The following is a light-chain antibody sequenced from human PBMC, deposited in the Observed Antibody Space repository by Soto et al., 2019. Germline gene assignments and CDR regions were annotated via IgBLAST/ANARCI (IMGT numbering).Light chain of an antibody. CDR2: GAS. Sequence: EIVLTQSPAILSVSPGERATLSCKVSQSISRSLAWYQQKPGQAPRLLIYGASNRATGIPERFSGSGSGTDFTLTIGRLEPQDSAMYYCQQYVISVTFGQGTRLEIK. J-gene: IGKJ5*01. CDR3: QQYVISVT. CDR1: QSISRS. V-gene: IGKV3-20*01.